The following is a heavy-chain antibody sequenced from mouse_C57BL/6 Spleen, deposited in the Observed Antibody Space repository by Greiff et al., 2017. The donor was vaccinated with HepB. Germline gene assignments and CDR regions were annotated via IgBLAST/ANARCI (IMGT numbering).Heavy chain of an antibody. CDR2: IYPRSGNT. D-gene: IGHD3-2*02. Sequence: VQLQQSGAELARPGASVKLSCKASGYTFTSYGISWVKQRTGQGLEWIGEIYPRSGNTYYNEKFKGKATLTADKSSSTAYMELRSLTSGDSAVYFCARSRMEAQAPYYFDYWGQGTTLTVSS. V-gene: IGHV1-81*01. CDR3: ARSRMEAQAPYYFDY. CDR1: GYTFTSYG. J-gene: IGHJ2*01.